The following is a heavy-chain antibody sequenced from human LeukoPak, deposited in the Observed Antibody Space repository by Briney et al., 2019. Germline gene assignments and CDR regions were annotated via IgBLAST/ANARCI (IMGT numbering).Heavy chain of an antibody. CDR1: GITFSSHA. CDR2: ISDNGGMT. D-gene: IGHD6-19*01. V-gene: IGHV3-64D*06. CDR3: YVSGWTEDIDN. J-gene: IGHJ4*02. Sequence: GSLRLSCSASGITFSSHAMHWVRQAPGKGLEYVSAISDNGGMTFYADSVKGRFTISRDNSKNTLYLQMRSLRGEDTAVYYCYVSGWTEDIDNWGQGTLVTVSS.